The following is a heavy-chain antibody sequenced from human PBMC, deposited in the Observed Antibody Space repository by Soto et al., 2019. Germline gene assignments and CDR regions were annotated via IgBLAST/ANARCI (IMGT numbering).Heavy chain of an antibody. V-gene: IGHV1-69*13. Sequence: GASVKVSCKASGGTFSSYAISWVRQAPGQGLEWMGGIIPIFGTANYAQKFQGRVTITADESTSTAYMELSSLRSEDTAVYYCARVASGRYYYYYYMDVWGKGTTVTVSS. D-gene: IGHD3-10*01. CDR3: ARVASGRYYYYYYMDV. J-gene: IGHJ6*03. CDR2: IIPIFGTA. CDR1: GGTFSSYA.